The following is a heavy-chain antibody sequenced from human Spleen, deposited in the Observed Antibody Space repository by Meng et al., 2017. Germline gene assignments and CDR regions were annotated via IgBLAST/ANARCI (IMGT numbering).Heavy chain of an antibody. CDR2: IDYSGTT. D-gene: IGHD5-18*01. CDR1: GGSIGSNSYH. V-gene: IGHV4-39*01. J-gene: IGHJ5*01. CDR3: SRRINTAGGWFDS. Sequence: QVQLRESGPGLVKPSGTLSLTCAVSGGSIGSNSYHWGWIRQPPGKGLEWVGTIDYSGTTYSNSSLKSRVTISLDTSRNQFSLKLTSVTAADTAVYYCSRRINTAGGWFDSWGQGTLVTVSS.